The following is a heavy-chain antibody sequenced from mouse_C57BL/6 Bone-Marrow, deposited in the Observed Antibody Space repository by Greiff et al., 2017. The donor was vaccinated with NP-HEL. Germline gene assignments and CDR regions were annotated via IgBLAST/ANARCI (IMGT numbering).Heavy chain of an antibody. D-gene: IGHD2-4*01. J-gene: IGHJ4*01. CDR2: INPNNGGT. CDR1: GYTFTDYY. V-gene: IGHV1-26*01. Sequence: EVKLMESGPELVKPGASVKISCKASGYTFTDYYMNWVKQSHGKSLEWIGDINPNNGGTSYNQKFKGKATLTVDKSSSTAYMELRSLTSEDSAVYYCARGGGLRAMDYWGQGTSVTVSS. CDR3: ARGGGLRAMDY.